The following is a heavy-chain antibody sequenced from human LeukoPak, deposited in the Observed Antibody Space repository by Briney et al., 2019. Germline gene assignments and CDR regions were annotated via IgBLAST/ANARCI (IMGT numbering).Heavy chain of an antibody. D-gene: IGHD3-22*01. CDR2: ISAYNGNT. CDR3: ARVPSSGYYGFDY. V-gene: IGHV1-18*01. J-gene: IGHJ4*02. Sequence: ASVKVSCKASGGTFSSYAISWVRQAPGQGLEWMGWISAYNGNTNYAQKLQGRVTMTTDTSTSTAYMELRSLRSDDTAVYYCARVPSSGYYGFDYWGQGTLVTVSS. CDR1: GGTFSSYA.